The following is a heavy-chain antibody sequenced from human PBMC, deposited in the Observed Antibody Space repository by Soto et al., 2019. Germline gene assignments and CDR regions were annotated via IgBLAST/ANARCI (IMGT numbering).Heavy chain of an antibody. J-gene: IGHJ4*02. CDR1: GGTFSSYA. CDR2: IIPIFGTA. V-gene: IGHV1-69*06. Sequence: GASVKVSCNASGGTFSSYAISWVRQAPGQGLEWMGGIIPIFGTANYAQKFQGRVTITADKSTSTAYMELSSLRSEDTAVYYCARLRINGSGGSCYSKEDYWGQGTLVTVSS. D-gene: IGHD2-15*01. CDR3: ARLRINGSGGSCYSKEDY.